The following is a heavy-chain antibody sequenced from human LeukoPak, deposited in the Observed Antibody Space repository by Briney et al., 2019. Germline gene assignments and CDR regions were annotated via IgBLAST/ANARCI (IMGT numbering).Heavy chain of an antibody. CDR2: ISNSGTT. Sequence: SETLSHTCSVSGGSIRSYYWGWIRQPPGKALEWIGYISNSGTTNYNPSLKSRITISVDTRKSQFSLKLTSVTAADTAVYYCARASGVGYSYGNADFWGQGTLVTVSS. CDR1: GGSIRSYY. CDR3: ARASGVGYSYGNADF. J-gene: IGHJ4*02. D-gene: IGHD5-18*01. V-gene: IGHV4-59*01.